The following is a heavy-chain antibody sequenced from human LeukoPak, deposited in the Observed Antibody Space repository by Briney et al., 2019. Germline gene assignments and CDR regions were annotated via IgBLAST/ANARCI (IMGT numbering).Heavy chain of an antibody. Sequence: SETLSLTCTVSGGSISSYYWSWIRQPPGKGLEWIGYIYYSGSTNYNPSLKRRVTISVDTSKNQVALKLSSMTAADTDVDYCERGPRVLCYDILTGLNLDFDLWGRGTLVTVSS. CDR1: GGSISSYY. V-gene: IGHV4-59*01. J-gene: IGHJ2*01. CDR2: IYYSGST. CDR3: ERGPRVLCYDILTGLNLDFDL. D-gene: IGHD3-9*01.